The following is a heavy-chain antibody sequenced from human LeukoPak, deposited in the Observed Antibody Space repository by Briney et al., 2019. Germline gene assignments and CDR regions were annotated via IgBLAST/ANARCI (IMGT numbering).Heavy chain of an antibody. J-gene: IGHJ4*02. CDR2: INPYHGKT. Sequence: ASVKVSCKASGYDFITYGFSWVRQAPGQGLEWMGWINPYHGKTKYAQKFQDRVTLTTDTSTTTAHMELRRLSSDDTAIYFCARDRISAAVLDYWGPGTLVTVSS. D-gene: IGHD6-13*01. CDR3: ARDRISAAVLDY. V-gene: IGHV1-18*01. CDR1: GYDFITYG.